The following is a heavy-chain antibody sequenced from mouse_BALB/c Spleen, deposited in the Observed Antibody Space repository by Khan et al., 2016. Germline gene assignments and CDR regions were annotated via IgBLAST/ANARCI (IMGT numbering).Heavy chain of an antibody. CDR1: GFTFSNYW. V-gene: IGHV6-6*02. J-gene: IGHJ2*01. CDR2: IRFNSDDSVT. CDR3: WILL. Sequence: EVQLVESGGGLVQPGGSMKLSCVASGFTFSNYWMNWVRQSQEKGLEWVAEIRFNSDDSVTHYAESVKGRFTISRDDSKSSVYLKMNNLRAEDTGIYYCWILLWGQGTTLTVSS.